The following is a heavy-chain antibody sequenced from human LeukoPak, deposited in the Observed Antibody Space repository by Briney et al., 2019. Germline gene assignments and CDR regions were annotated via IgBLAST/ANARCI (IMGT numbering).Heavy chain of an antibody. Sequence: GGPLRLSCAASEFTFSSHSMNWVRQAPGKGLEWVSSISGGSIYIYYADSLKGRFTISRDNAKNSLYLQMNSLRAEDTAVYYCARATSIATAFDLWGRGTLVTVSS. CDR2: ISGGSIYI. V-gene: IGHV3-21*01. CDR3: ARATSIATAFDL. J-gene: IGHJ2*01. CDR1: EFTFSSHS. D-gene: IGHD6-13*01.